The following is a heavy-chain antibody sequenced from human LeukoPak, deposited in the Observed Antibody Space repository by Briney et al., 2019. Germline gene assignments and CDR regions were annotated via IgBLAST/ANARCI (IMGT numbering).Heavy chain of an antibody. CDR2: IYPGDSET. CDR3: AGRDNYYYYCAMDV. Sequence: GEPLKISCKGSGYIFTSYWIAWVRQMPGKGPEWMGIIYPGDSETRYSPSFQGQVTISDDKDISTAYLQWSRLKASDTAMYCWAGRDNYYYYCAMDVWGQGTTVTVS. CDR1: GYIFTSYW. V-gene: IGHV5-51*01. J-gene: IGHJ6*02.